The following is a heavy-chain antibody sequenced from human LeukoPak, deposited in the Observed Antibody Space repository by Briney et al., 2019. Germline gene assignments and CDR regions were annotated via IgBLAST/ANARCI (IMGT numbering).Heavy chain of an antibody. V-gene: IGHV3-21*06. CDR3: TRVGYIDEGNDY. J-gene: IGHJ4*01. Sequence: PGGSLRLSCAASEFTFSSYSMNWVRQAPGKGLEWVSSISSSSSYIYYADSVKGRFTISRDNAKNSLYLQMNSLRAEDTAIYYCTRVGYIDEGNDYWGQGTLVNVSS. CDR2: ISSSSSYI. D-gene: IGHD5-24*01. CDR1: EFTFSSYS.